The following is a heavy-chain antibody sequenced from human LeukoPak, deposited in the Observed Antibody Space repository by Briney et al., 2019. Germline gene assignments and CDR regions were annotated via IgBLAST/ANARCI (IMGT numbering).Heavy chain of an antibody. J-gene: IGHJ4*02. CDR3: ARVLLRGRTSLGY. Sequence: SVKVSCKASGGTFSSYAISWVRQAPGQGLEWMGGIIPIFGTANYAQKFQGRVTITADESTSTAYMELSSLRSEDTTVYYCARVLLRGRTSLGYWGQGTLVTVSS. CDR2: IIPIFGTA. D-gene: IGHD2-2*01. CDR1: GGTFSSYA. V-gene: IGHV1-69*13.